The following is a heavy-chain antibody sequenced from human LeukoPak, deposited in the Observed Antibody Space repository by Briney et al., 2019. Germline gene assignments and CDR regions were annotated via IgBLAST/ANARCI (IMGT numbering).Heavy chain of an antibody. CDR2: IQNDGTNK. V-gene: IGHV3-30*02. Sequence: GGSLRLSCAASGCTFSTYAMHWVRRAPGKGLEWVAFIQNDGTNKYFADSVKGRFTISRDNSKNTLYLQMNSLRAEDTAVYYCTRLVQAGTTAYFQHWGQGTLVTVSS. D-gene: IGHD6-13*01. CDR1: GCTFSTYA. CDR3: TRLVQAGTTAYFQH. J-gene: IGHJ1*01.